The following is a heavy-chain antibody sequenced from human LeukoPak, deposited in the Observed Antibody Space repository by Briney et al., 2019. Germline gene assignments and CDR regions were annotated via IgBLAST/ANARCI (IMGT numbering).Heavy chain of an antibody. CDR1: RFTFNSYA. J-gene: IGHJ4*02. CDR2: IGGSNGIT. D-gene: IGHD2-8*01. V-gene: IGHV3-23*01. Sequence: GGSLRLSCAASRFTFNSYAMSWVRQAPGKGLEWVSVIGGSNGITFYVGSVKGRFTISRDNSKDTLYLQMNSLRADDTAVYYCVRGGTDILLEPPAIPFDYWGQGALVTVSS. CDR3: VRGGTDILLEPPAIPFDY.